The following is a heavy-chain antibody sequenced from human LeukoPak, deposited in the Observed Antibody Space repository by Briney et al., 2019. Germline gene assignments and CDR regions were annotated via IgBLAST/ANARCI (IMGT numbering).Heavy chain of an antibody. CDR2: IWYDGSNK. CDR1: GFTFSSYG. D-gene: IGHD6-19*01. J-gene: IGHJ4*02. CDR3: AKDQAVAGLYYFDY. V-gene: IGHV3-33*06. Sequence: GESLKISCAASGFTFSSYGMHWVRQAPGKGLEWVAVIWYDGSNKYYADSVKGRFTISRDNSKNTLYLQMNSLRAEDTAVYYCAKDQAVAGLYYFDYWSQGTLVTVSS.